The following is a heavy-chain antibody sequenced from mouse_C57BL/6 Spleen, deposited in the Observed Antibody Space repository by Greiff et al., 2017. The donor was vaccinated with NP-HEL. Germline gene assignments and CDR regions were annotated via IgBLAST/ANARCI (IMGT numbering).Heavy chain of an antibody. D-gene: IGHD6-1*01. V-gene: IGHV5-17*01. CDR1: GFTFSDYG. CDR3: ATSLCDD. Sequence: DVMLVESGGGLVKPGGSLKLSCAASGFTFSDYGMHWVRQAPEKGLEWVAYISSGSSTIYYADTVKGRFTISRDNAKNTLFLQMTSLRSEDTAMYYCATSLCDDWGQGTTLTVSS. J-gene: IGHJ2*01. CDR2: ISSGSSTI.